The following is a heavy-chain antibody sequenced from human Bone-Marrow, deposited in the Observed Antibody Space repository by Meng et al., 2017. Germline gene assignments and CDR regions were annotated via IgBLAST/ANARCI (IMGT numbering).Heavy chain of an antibody. V-gene: IGHV3-15*01. Sequence: GGSLRLSCAASGFTFSSYSMNWVRQAPGKGLEWVGRIKSKTDGGTTDYAAPVKGRFTISRDDSKNTLYLQMNSLKTEDTAVYYCTTAFFGELFYYFDYWGQGTLVTVSS. CDR2: IKSKTDGGTT. J-gene: IGHJ4*02. D-gene: IGHD3-10*01. CDR3: TTAFFGELFYYFDY. CDR1: GFTFSSYS.